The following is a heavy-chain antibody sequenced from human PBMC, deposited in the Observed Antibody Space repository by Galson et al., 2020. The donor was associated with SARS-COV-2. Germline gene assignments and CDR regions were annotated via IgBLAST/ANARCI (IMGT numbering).Heavy chain of an antibody. CDR2: ISGAGGNT. CDR1: GFTFGDYA. D-gene: IGHD2-15*01. J-gene: IGHJ6*03. Sequence: GESLKISCAASGFTFGDYAMHWVRQAPGKGLECVSLISGAGGNTYYADSVKGRFTISRDNRKNSLYLQMNSLRTEDTALYYCAKDIVIRPYDYYYMDVWGKGTTVTVSS. V-gene: IGHV3-43*02. CDR3: AKDIVIRPYDYYYMDV.